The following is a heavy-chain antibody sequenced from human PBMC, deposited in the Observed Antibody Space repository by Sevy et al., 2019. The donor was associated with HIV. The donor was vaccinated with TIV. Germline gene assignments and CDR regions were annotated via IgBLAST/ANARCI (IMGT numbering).Heavy chain of an antibody. CDR1: GFPFNYYA. Sequence: GGSLRLSCVASGFPFNYYAMNWVRQAPGKGLEWILYINSDSDTMYYGDSVKGRFTISRDNAKNSLYVQMNRLRDEDTAVYYCARERRTYYDTSGYPYLLEAGFDYWGQGTLVTVSS. D-gene: IGHD3-22*01. CDR2: INSDSDTM. V-gene: IGHV3-48*02. J-gene: IGHJ4*02. CDR3: ARERRTYYDTSGYPYLLEAGFDY.